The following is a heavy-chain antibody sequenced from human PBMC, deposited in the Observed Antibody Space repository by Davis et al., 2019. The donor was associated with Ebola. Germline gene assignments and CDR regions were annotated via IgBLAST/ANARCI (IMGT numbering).Heavy chain of an antibody. J-gene: IGHJ4*02. Sequence: SLKIPCAASGFTFSSYGMHWVRQAPGKGLERVAVISYDGSNKYYADSVKGRFTISRDNSKNTLYLQMNSMRAEDTAVYYCAKVIGATGYWGQGTLVTVSS. D-gene: IGHD5-12*01. CDR1: GFTFSSYG. CDR3: AKVIGATGY. V-gene: IGHV3-30*18. CDR2: ISYDGSNK.